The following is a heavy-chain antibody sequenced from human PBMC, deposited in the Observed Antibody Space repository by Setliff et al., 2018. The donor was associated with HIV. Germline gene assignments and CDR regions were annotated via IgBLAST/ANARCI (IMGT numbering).Heavy chain of an antibody. CDR2: IYHSGIT. D-gene: IGHD3-10*01. V-gene: IGHV4-30-4*08. J-gene: IGHJ6*02. Sequence: KTSETLSLTCTVSGGSISSGDYSWNWMRQTPGKGLEWIGYIYHSGITSYNPSLKSRFIMLIDTSQNQFSLKVNSVTAADTAVYYCARPGSSSSYYAMDVWGQGTTVTVSS. CDR3: ARPGSSSSYYAMDV. CDR1: GGSISSGDYS.